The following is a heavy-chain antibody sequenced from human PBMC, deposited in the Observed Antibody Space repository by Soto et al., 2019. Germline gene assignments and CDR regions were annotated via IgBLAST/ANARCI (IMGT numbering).Heavy chain of an antibody. CDR2: IYYSGST. J-gene: IGHJ6*03. CDR1: GGSISSSSYY. D-gene: IGHD6-6*01. Sequence: SETLSLACTVSGGSISSSSYYWAWIRQPPGKGLEWIGSIYYSGSTYYNPSLKSRVIISVDTSKNQFSLKLSSVTAADTAVYYCARQGVSSSGFYYYYYMHVWGKGTTVSVSS. V-gene: IGHV4-39*01. CDR3: ARQGVSSSGFYYYYYMHV.